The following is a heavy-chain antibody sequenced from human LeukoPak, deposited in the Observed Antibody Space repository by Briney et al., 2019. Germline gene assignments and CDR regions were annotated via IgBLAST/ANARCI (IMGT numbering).Heavy chain of an antibody. CDR1: GFTFSSYE. V-gene: IGHV3-48*03. CDR3: AGATVTTPPHLKDAFDI. D-gene: IGHD4-17*01. J-gene: IGHJ3*02. CDR2: ISSSGSTI. Sequence: RGSLRLSCAASGFTFSSYEMNWVRQAPGKGLEWVSYISSSGSTIYYADSVKGRFTISRDNAKNSLYLQMNSLRAEDTAVYYCAGATVTTPPHLKDAFDIWGQGTMVTVSS.